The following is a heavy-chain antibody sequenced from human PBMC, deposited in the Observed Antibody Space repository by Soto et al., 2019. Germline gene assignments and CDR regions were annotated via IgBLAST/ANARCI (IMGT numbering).Heavy chain of an antibody. CDR1: GGSISSGDYY. CDR2: IYYSGST. Sequence: SETLSLTCTVSGGSISSGDYYWSWIRQPPGKGLEWIGYIYYSGSTYYNPSLKSRVTISVDTSKNQFSLKLSSVTAADTAVYYCARAVGPNYDFWSGYNSRYGMDVWGQGTTVTVSS. D-gene: IGHD3-3*01. CDR3: ARAVGPNYDFWSGYNSRYGMDV. V-gene: IGHV4-30-4*01. J-gene: IGHJ6*02.